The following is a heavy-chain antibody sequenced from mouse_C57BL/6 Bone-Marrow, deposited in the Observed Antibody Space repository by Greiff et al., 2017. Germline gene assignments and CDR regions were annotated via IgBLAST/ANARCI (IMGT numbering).Heavy chain of an antibody. V-gene: IGHV1-39*01. J-gene: IGHJ1*03. CDR2: IDPSDSYT. CDR3: ARRDGYPWYFDV. Sequence: VQLQQSGPELEKPGASVKISCKASGYSFTDYNMNWVKQSNGKSLEWIGEIDPSDSYTNYNQKFKGKATLTVDTSSSTAYMQLSSLTSEDSAVYYCARRDGYPWYFDVWGTGTTVTVSS. D-gene: IGHD2-3*01. CDR1: GYSFTDYN.